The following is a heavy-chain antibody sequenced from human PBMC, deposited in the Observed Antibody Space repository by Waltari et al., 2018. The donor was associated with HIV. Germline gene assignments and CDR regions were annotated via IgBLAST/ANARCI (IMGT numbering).Heavy chain of an antibody. Sequence: QVQLQESGPGLVKPSETLLLTCTVSGGSISSHYWSWIRKPPGKGLECIGYIYDSGSTNSNPALKRRVTIAEDTSKKQISLKLSSVTAADTVVYYCARDFPFSHYYGSGSYFGSDYWGQGTQVTVSS. V-gene: IGHV4-59*11. D-gene: IGHD3-10*01. J-gene: IGHJ4*02. CDR2: IYDSGST. CDR3: ARDFPFSHYYGSGSYFGSDY. CDR1: GGSISSHY.